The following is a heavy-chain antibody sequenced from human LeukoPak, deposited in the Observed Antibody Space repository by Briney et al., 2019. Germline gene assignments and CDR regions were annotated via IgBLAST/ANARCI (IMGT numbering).Heavy chain of an antibody. CDR1: GFTFSSYG. Sequence: GRSLRLSCAASGFTFSSYGMHWVRQAPGKGLEWVAVISYDGGNKYYADSVKGRFTISRDNSKNTLYLQMNSLRAEDTAVYYCAKDLDSYGSFDWWGQGTLVTVSS. CDR2: ISYDGGNK. D-gene: IGHD5-18*01. J-gene: IGHJ4*02. V-gene: IGHV3-30*18. CDR3: AKDLDSYGSFDW.